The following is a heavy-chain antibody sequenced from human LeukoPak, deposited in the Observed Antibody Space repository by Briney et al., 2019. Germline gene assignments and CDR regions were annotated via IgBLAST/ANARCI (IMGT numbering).Heavy chain of an antibody. CDR1: GFSLSTSGVG. J-gene: IGHJ5*02. V-gene: IGHV2-5*02. CDR3: AHRLGYNDSSGYRFDP. CDR2: IYWDDDK. D-gene: IGHD3-22*01. Sequence: SGPTLVNPTQTLTLTCTFSGFSLSTSGVGVGWIRQPPGKALEWLALIYWDDDKRYSPSLKSRLTITKDTSKNQVVLTMTNMDPVDTATYYCAHRLGYNDSSGYRFDPWGQGTLVTVSS.